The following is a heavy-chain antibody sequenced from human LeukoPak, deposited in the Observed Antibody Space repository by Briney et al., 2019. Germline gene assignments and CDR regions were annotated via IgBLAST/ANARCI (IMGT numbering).Heavy chain of an antibody. J-gene: IGHJ4*02. CDR1: GYSFTNYG. Sequence: ASVKVSCKASGYSFTNYGISWVRQAPGQGLEWMGWISAHNGNTNYAQKLQGRVTMTTDTSTSTAYMELRTLRSDDTAVCYCARDHSYASRGGSFDYWGQGTLVTVSS. D-gene: IGHD3-16*01. CDR3: ARDHSYASRGGSFDY. CDR2: ISAHNGNT. V-gene: IGHV1-18*01.